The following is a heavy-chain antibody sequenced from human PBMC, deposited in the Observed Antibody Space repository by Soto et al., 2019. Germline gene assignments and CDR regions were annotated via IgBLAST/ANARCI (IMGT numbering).Heavy chain of an antibody. CDR3: AKVAPTTANFDY. Sequence: EVQLLESGGGLVQPGGSLRLSCAASGFTFGSYAMNWVRQAPGEGLQWVSAIDSSGTATYYADSVKGRFTISRDNSETTLFLQMNSLRAEDTAVYYCAKVAPTTANFDYWGQGALVTVSS. CDR1: GFTFGSYA. J-gene: IGHJ4*02. D-gene: IGHD1-26*01. V-gene: IGHV3-23*05. CDR2: IDSSGTAT.